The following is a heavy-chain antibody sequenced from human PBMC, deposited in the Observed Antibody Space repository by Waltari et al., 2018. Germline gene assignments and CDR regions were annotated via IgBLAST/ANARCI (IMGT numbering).Heavy chain of an antibody. CDR1: GYTLTELS. CDR2: FDPDEGET. CDR3: ATQDARVPLNG. J-gene: IGHJ4*02. V-gene: IGHV1-24*01. Sequence: QVQLVQSGAEVKKPGASVKVSCKVSGYTLTELSMHWGRQAPGKGLEWMGGFDPDEGETIDAQKFQGRVTMTEDTSTDPAYMELSSLRSEDTAVYYCATQDARVPLNGWGQGTLVTVSS. D-gene: IGHD2-2*01.